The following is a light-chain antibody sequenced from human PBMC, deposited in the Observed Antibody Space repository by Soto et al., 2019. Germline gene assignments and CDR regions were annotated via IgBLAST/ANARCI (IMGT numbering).Light chain of an antibody. CDR1: QTIGTN. J-gene: IGKJ1*01. CDR2: GAS. V-gene: IGKV1-39*01. Sequence: DIQMTQSPSSLYASVGDRVSLTCRASQTIGTNLNWYQQKSGQAPKVLLYGASTLQSGVPSRFSGSGSGTDFTLTINSLQPEDFATYYCKHNYSTPPTFGQGTKVESK. CDR3: KHNYSTPPT.